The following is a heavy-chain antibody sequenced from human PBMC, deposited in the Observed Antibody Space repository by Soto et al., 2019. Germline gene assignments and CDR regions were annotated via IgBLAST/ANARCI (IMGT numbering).Heavy chain of an antibody. CDR3: ARGNSGRISRPYYYYMDV. CDR1: GYTFTSYD. V-gene: IGHV1-8*01. J-gene: IGHJ6*03. Sequence: EASVKVSCKASGYTFTSYDINWVRQATGQGLEWMGWMNPNSGNTGYAQKFQGRVTMTRNTSISTAYMELSSLRSEDTAVYYCARGNSGRISRPYYYYMDVWGKGTTVTVSS. CDR2: MNPNSGNT. D-gene: IGHD7-27*01.